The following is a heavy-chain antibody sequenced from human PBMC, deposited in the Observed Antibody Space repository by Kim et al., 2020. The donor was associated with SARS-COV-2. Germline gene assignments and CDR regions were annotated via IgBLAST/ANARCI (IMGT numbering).Heavy chain of an antibody. CDR2: AYYIGNT. V-gene: IGHV4-39*01. D-gene: IGHD6-19*01. Sequence: SETLSLTCTVSGGSLSSSSYYWGWIRQPPGKGLEWIGTAYYIGNTYYNPSLKSRVTISVDTSKNQFSLKLGSVTAADTAVYYCAIHPRYRSCWYVAFYYYYLDVWRKGTTVTVSS. CDR3: AIHPRYRSCWYVAFYYYYLDV. J-gene: IGHJ6*03. CDR1: GGSLSSSSYY.